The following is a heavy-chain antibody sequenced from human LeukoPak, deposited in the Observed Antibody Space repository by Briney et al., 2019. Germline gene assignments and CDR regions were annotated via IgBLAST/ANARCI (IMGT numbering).Heavy chain of an antibody. CDR1: GYTFTGYY. D-gene: IGHD2-2*01. CDR2: INPNSGGT. J-gene: IGHJ6*03. Sequence: GASVKVSCKASGYTFTGYYMHWVRQAPGQGLEWMGWINPNSGGTNYAQKFQGRVTMTRDTSISTAYMELSRLRSDDTAVYYCARRGYCSSTSCYPRNSYYYMDVWGKGTTVTVSS. V-gene: IGHV1-2*02. CDR3: ARRGYCSSTSCYPRNSYYYMDV.